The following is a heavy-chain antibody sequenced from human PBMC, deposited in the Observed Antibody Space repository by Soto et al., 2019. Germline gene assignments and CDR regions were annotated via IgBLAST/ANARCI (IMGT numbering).Heavy chain of an antibody. J-gene: IGHJ4*02. D-gene: IGHD2-2*03. Sequence: VQLVESGGGLVQPGGSLRLSCAASGITVSNNYMSWVLQAPGKGLEWISVIYTGGSTYYQDAVKGRFTIPRDNSKNTVYLQMNSRGTENTAVYYCARMDDWGQGTLVTVSS. CDR3: ARMDD. CDR2: IYTGGST. CDR1: GITVSNNY. V-gene: IGHV3-66*01.